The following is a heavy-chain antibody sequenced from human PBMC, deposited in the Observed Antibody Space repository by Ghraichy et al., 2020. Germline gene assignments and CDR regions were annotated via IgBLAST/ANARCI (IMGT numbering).Heavy chain of an antibody. CDR3: ARGHYDNSGVFDY. V-gene: IGHV3-7*03. D-gene: IGHD3-22*01. CDR2: IKHDESEK. CDR1: GFTFSDYW. J-gene: IGHJ4*02. Sequence: GGSLRLSCAASGFTFSDYWLSWVRQAPGKGLEWVANIKHDESEKYYVDSVKGRFTVFRDNAKNSLYLQMTSLRAEDTAVYYCARGHYDNSGVFDYWGQGTLVTVSS.